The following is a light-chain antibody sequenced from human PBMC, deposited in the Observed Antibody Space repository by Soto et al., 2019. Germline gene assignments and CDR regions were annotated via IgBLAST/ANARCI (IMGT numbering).Light chain of an antibody. CDR3: QQYNSWPPIT. J-gene: IGKJ5*01. CDR2: GAS. Sequence: VMTQSPATLSVSPGERATLYCRASESVSSNLAWYQQRPGQAPRLVIYGASTRATGIPARFSGGGSGTEFTLTISSLQSEDFAVYYCQQYNSWPPITFGQGTRLEIK. V-gene: IGKV3-15*01. CDR1: ESVSSN.